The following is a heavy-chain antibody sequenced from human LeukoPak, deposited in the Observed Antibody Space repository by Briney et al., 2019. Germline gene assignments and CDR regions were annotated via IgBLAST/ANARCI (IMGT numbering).Heavy chain of an antibody. V-gene: IGHV3-43*02. J-gene: IGHJ4*02. CDR2: ISGDGSST. CDR3: AKDIGAYAFDY. D-gene: IGHD5-12*01. Sequence: GGSLRLSGAASGFTFEDYAMHWVRQPPGKGLEWVSLISGDGSSTYYADSVKGRFTFSRDNSKNSLYLQMNSLRTEDTALYYCAKDIGAYAFDYWGQGTLVTVSS. CDR1: GFTFEDYA.